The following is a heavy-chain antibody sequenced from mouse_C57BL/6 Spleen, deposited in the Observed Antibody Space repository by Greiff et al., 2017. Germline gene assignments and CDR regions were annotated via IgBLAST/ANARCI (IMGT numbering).Heavy chain of an antibody. V-gene: IGHV1-82*01. D-gene: IGHD2-1*01. Sequence: VQLQPSGPELVKPGASVKISCKASGYAFSSSWMNWVKQRPGKGLEWIGRIYPGDGDTNYNGKFKGKATLTADKSSSTAYMQLSSLTSEDSAVYFCARGDGNYDWFAYWGQGTLDTVSA. CDR2: IYPGDGDT. J-gene: IGHJ3*01. CDR3: ARGDGNYDWFAY. CDR1: GYAFSSSW.